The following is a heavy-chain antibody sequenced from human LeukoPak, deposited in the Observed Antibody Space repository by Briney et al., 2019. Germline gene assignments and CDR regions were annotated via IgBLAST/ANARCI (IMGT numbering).Heavy chain of an antibody. CDR2: IYHSGST. D-gene: IGHD3-16*01. V-gene: IGHV4-30-2*01. CDR3: ARGVGGRFDP. Sequence: PSETLSLTCAVSGGSISSGGYSWSWIRQPPGKGLEWIGYIYHSGSTYYNPALKSRVTISVDTSKNQFSLKLSSVTAADTAVYYCARGVGGRFDPWGQGTLVTVSS. J-gene: IGHJ5*02. CDR1: GGSISSGGYS.